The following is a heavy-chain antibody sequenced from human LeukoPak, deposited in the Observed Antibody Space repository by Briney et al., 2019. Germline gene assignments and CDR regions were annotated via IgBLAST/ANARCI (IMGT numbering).Heavy chain of an antibody. CDR2: ISGSSSYI. CDR3: AKDRISGDGDLHLDY. CDR1: GFTFSSYS. V-gene: IGHV3-21*04. D-gene: IGHD4-17*01. Sequence: GGSQRLSCAASGFTFSSYSMNWVRQAPGKGLEWVSSISGSSSYIYYADSVKGRFTISRDNAKNSLYLQMNSLRAEDTAIYYCAKDRISGDGDLHLDYWGQGTLASVSS. J-gene: IGHJ4*02.